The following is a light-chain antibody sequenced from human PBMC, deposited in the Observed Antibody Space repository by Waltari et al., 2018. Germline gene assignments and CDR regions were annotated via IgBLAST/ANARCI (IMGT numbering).Light chain of an antibody. CDR3: QQYYTTPQT. J-gene: IGKJ2*01. CDR2: WAS. Sequence: DVVMTQSPDSLAVSLGERATIKCKTSQSVLYSSNDKNDLGWYQQKPGQPPQLLIYWASTRESGVPDRFSGSGSGTDFTLTINSLQPEDVAVYYCQQYYTTPQTFGQGTKVEIK. CDR1: QSVLYSSNDKND. V-gene: IGKV4-1*01.